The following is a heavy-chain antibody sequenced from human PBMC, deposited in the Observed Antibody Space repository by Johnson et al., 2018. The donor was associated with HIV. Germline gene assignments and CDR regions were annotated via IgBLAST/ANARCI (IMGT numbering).Heavy chain of an antibody. J-gene: IGHJ3*02. V-gene: IGHV3-30*18. D-gene: IGHD3-3*01. CDR3: AKDADNDFMGLDAFDI. Sequence: VQLVESAGGVVQPGRSLRLSCAASGFTFNIYGMHWVRQAPGKGLEWVATISYDGRNKFYADSVKGRFTISRDNSKNTLHLQMNSLRAEDTAVYYCAKDADNDFMGLDAFDIWGQGTKVTVSS. CDR2: ISYDGRNK. CDR1: GFTFNIYG.